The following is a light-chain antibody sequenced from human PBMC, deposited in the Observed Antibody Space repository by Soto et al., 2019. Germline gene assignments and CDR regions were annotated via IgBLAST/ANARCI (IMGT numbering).Light chain of an antibody. CDR1: STDVGASNN. CDR3: CSYAVTFYV. CDR2: DVS. J-gene: IGLJ1*01. V-gene: IGLV2-11*01. Sequence: QSVLTQPRSVSGSHGQSVTISCTGTSTDVGASNNVSWYQQLPGRAPKLMIYDVSERPSGVPDRFSGSKSGNTASLTISGLKAEDEDDYYCCSYAVTFYVFGTGTKVTV.